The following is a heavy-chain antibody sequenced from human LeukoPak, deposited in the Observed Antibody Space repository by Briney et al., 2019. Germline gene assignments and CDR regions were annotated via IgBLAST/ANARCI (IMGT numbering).Heavy chain of an antibody. CDR2: MNSDESTA. J-gene: IGHJ1*01. CDR1: GLTVSSNY. Sequence: GGSLRLSCAASGLTVSSNYMSWVRQAPGKGLVWVSRMNSDESTASYADSAKGRFTISRDNAKNTLYLQMNSLRAEDTAVYYCARVGYYDDSGYYGYLQHWGQGTLVTVSS. CDR3: ARVGYYDDSGYYGYLQH. D-gene: IGHD3-22*01. V-gene: IGHV3-74*01.